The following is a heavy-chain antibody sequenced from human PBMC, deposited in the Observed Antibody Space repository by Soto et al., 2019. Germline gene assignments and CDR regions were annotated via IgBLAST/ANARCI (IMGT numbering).Heavy chain of an antibody. D-gene: IGHD3-10*01. CDR1: GFTFSSYW. CDR3: ARGIYQKPCGSGSYKDY. V-gene: IGHV3-7*03. CDR2: IKKDGSEK. Sequence: GSLRLSCAASGFTFSSYWMSWVRQAPGKGLEWVANIKKDGSEKYYVDSVKGRFTISRDNAKNSLYLQMNSLRAEDTAVYYCARGIYQKPCGSGSYKDYWGQGTQVTVSS. J-gene: IGHJ4*02.